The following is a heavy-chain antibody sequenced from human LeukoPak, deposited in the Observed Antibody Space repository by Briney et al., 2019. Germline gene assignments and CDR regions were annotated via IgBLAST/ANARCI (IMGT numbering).Heavy chain of an antibody. V-gene: IGHV3-66*01. D-gene: IGHD6-19*01. Sequence: PGGSPRLSCAVSGFTVTNDYMNWVRQAPGKGLEWVSIIYSGGSTYYADSVKGRFTISRDSSNNTLFLQMTNLRAEDSGLYYCATDVRSSPLGFWGHGILVTVSS. CDR3: ATDVRSSPLGF. CDR1: GFTVTNDY. J-gene: IGHJ4*01. CDR2: IYSGGST.